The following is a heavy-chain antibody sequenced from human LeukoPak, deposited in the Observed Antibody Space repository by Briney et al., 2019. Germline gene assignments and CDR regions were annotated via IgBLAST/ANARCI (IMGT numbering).Heavy chain of an antibody. CDR1: GYSFSSYW. J-gene: IGHJ4*02. CDR2: IYPGDSDT. CDR3: ARLLWRQQLVTLADY. D-gene: IGHD6-13*01. Sequence: GESLKISCKGSGYSFSSYWIGWVRQMPGKGLEWMGIIYPGDSDTRYSPSFQGQVTFSADKSISTAYLQWSSLKASDTAMYYCARLLWRQQLVTLADYWGQGTLVTASS. V-gene: IGHV5-51*01.